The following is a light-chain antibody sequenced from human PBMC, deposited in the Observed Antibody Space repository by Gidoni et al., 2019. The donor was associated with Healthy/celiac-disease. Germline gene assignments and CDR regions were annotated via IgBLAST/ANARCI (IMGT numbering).Light chain of an antibody. J-gene: IGLJ2*01. CDR1: SSDGGGYNY. CDR3: SSYAGGL. V-gene: IGLV2-8*01. Sequence: QSALTQPPSASGSPGQSVTISGTGTSSDGGGYNYISWYQQHPVKAPKLMIYEVSKRPSGVPVRFSCSKSGSTASLTVCGLHAEDEADYYCSSYAGGLFGGGTKLTVL. CDR2: EVS.